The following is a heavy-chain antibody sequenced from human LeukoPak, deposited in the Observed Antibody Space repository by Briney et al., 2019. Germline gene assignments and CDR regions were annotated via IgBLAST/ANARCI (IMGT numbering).Heavy chain of an antibody. CDR1: GFTISTYW. CDR2: ISDSGANT. D-gene: IGHD6-19*01. CDR3: AKSMTLQWRGFFDL. V-gene: IGHV3-23*01. J-gene: IGHJ2*01. Sequence: PGGSLRLSCTASGFTISTYWMSWVRQAPGKGLEWVSTISDSGANTYYADSVRGRFTISRDNSKNTLYLQKNSLRADDTAIYYCAKSMTLQWRGFFDLWGRGTHITVSS.